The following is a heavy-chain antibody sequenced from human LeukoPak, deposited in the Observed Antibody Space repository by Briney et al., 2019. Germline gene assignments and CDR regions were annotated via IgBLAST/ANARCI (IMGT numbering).Heavy chain of an antibody. J-gene: IGHJ6*03. V-gene: IGHV4-38-2*02. CDR3: ARADGSSWYYYYYYMDV. D-gene: IGHD6-13*01. Sequence: SETLSLTCTVSGYSISSGYYWGWIRQPPGKGLEWIGSIYHSGSTYYNPSLKSRVTISVDTSKNQFSLKLSSVTAADTAVYYCARADGSSWYYYYYYMDVWGKGTTVTVSS. CDR1: GYSISSGYY. CDR2: IYHSGST.